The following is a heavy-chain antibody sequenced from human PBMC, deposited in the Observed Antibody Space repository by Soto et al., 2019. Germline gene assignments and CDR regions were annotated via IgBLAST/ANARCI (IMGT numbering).Heavy chain of an antibody. CDR3: ARDGGYCTSASCYGGDYGMDV. Sequence: QVQLQESGPGLVKPSETLSLTCTVSGGSISNYYWSWIRQSPGKGLEWIGYIYYIGSTKYNPSLKSRVTISLDTSKNQFSLRLSSVTAADTAMYYCARDGGYCTSASCYGGDYGMDVWGQGTTVTVSS. CDR1: GGSISNYY. CDR2: IYYIGST. V-gene: IGHV4-59*01. D-gene: IGHD2-2*01. J-gene: IGHJ6*02.